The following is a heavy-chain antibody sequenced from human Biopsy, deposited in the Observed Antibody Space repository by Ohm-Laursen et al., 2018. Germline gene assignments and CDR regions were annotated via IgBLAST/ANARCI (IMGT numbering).Heavy chain of an antibody. V-gene: IGHV3-23*01. D-gene: IGHD5-12*01. CDR3: VKDIRIVALGAFDI. CDR2: ISGSGQRT. CDR1: GFTFSSYA. J-gene: IGHJ3*02. Sequence: SLRLSCAASGFTFSSYAMTWFRQAPGKGLEWVSTISGSGQRTYYAESEKGWLTISRDNFKNIVYLQMNSLRAEDTAIYYCVKDIRIVALGAFDIWGQGTMVTVSS.